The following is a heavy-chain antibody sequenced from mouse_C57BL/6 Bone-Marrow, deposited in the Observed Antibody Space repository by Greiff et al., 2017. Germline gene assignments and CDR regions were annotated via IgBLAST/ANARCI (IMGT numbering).Heavy chain of an antibody. CDR3: ASQRLRICYYRREYFDY. D-gene: IGHD1-1*01. J-gene: IGHJ2*01. Sequence: QVQLQQPGAELVKPGASVKMSCKASGYTFTSYWITWVKQRPGQGLEWIGDIYPGSGSTNYNEKFKSKATLTVDTSSSTAYMQLSSLTSEDSAVYDCASQRLRICYYRREYFDYWGQGTTLTVSS. CDR2: IYPGSGST. CDR1: GYTFTSYW. V-gene: IGHV1-55*01.